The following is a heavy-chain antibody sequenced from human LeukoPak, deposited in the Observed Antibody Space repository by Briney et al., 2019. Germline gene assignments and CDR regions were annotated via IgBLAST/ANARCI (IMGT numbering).Heavy chain of an antibody. Sequence: GGSLRLSCVVSGITVSNYAMTWVRQAPGKGLEWVSGISERGFTNYADSVKGRFYISRDKSMNTVYLQMNSLRAEDTAVYFCAKRGIVIRGLLVIGFHKEAYYFDYWGRGILVTVSS. D-gene: IGHD3-10*01. CDR2: ISERGFT. V-gene: IGHV3-23*01. J-gene: IGHJ4*02. CDR3: AKRGIVIRGLLVIGFHKEAYYFDY. CDR1: GITVSNYA.